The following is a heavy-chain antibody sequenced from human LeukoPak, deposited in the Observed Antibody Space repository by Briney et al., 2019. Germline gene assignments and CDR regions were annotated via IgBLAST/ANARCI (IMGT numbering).Heavy chain of an antibody. D-gene: IGHD2-2*03. Sequence: ASVKVSCKASGYTFTGYYMHWVRQAPGQGLEWMGWINPNSGGTNYAQKFQGRVTMTRDTSISTAYMELSRLRSDDTAVYYCARDLDIVVVPAAPLGYWGQGTLVTVSS. J-gene: IGHJ4*02. V-gene: IGHV1-2*02. CDR3: ARDLDIVVVPAAPLGY. CDR1: GYTFTGYY. CDR2: INPNSGGT.